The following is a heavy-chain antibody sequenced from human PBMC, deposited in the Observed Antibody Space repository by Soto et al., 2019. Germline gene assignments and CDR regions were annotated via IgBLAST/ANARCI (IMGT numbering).Heavy chain of an antibody. CDR3: ARVGWESSGWSPSGLDV. Sequence: QVQVVQSGAEVKRPGSSVKVSCKASGGTFSSYAINWVRQAPGQGPEWMGGSIPIFGTLNYAQKFQGRVTITADESTSTAYMELSSLRSADTAVYYCARVGWESSGWSPSGLDVWGQGTTVTVSS. V-gene: IGHV1-69*01. CDR2: SIPIFGTL. CDR1: GGTFSSYA. D-gene: IGHD6-19*01. J-gene: IGHJ6*02.